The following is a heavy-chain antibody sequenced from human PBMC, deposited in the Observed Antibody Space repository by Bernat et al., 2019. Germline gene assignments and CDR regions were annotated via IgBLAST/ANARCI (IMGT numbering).Heavy chain of an antibody. D-gene: IGHD3-22*01. CDR1: GFTFSSYA. CDR2: ISYDGSNK. CDR3: AREVSYYDT. Sequence: QVQLVESGGGVVQPGRSLRLSCAASGFTFSSYAMHWVRQAPGKGLEWVAVISYDGSNKYYADSVKGRFTISRDNSKNTLYLQMNSLRAEDTAVYYCAREVSYYDTWGQGTLVTVSS. V-gene: IGHV3-30-3*01. J-gene: IGHJ4*02.